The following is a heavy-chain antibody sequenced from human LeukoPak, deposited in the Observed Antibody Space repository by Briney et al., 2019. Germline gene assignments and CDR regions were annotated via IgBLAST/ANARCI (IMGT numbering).Heavy chain of an antibody. Sequence: GGSLRLSCAASGFTFSSYGMHWVRQAPGKGLEWVAVVSYDGSNKYYADSVKGRFTISRDNSKNTLYLQMNSLRAEDTAVYYCAKARPYYYGSGSYYPNWFDPWGQGTVVTVSS. CDR3: AKARPYYYGSGSYYPNWFDP. CDR2: VSYDGSNK. J-gene: IGHJ5*02. D-gene: IGHD3-10*01. V-gene: IGHV3-30*18. CDR1: GFTFSSYG.